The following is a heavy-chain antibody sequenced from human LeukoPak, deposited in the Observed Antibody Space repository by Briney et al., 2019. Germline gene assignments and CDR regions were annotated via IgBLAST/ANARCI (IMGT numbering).Heavy chain of an antibody. D-gene: IGHD2-2*01. CDR1: GGTFSSYD. Sequence: GASVKVSCKASGGTFSSYDINWVRQATGQGLEWMGWMNPNSGNTGYAQKFQGRVTITRNTSVSTAYMELSSLRSEDTAVYYCARGYCSSTSCQRGAPRWFDPWGQGTLVTVSS. J-gene: IGHJ5*02. CDR2: MNPNSGNT. CDR3: ARGYCSSTSCQRGAPRWFDP. V-gene: IGHV1-8*03.